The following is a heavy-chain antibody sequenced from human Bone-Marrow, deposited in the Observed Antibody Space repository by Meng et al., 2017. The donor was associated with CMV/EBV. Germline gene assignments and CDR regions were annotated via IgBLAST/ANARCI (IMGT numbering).Heavy chain of an antibody. V-gene: IGHV3-23*01. Sequence: GESLQISCAASGFTFSSYAMSWVRQAPGKGLEWVSAISGSGGSTYYADSVKGRFTISRDNSKNTLYLQMNSLRAEDTAVYYCAKRGAEWLPNDAFDIWGQGTMVTVSS. CDR2: ISGSGGST. D-gene: IGHD3-3*01. CDR3: AKRGAEWLPNDAFDI. J-gene: IGHJ3*02. CDR1: GFTFSSYA.